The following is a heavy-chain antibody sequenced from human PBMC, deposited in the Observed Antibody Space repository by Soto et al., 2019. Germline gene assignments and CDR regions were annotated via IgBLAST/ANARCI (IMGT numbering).Heavy chain of an antibody. CDR3: AKSRMGSSWYEGDS. CDR1: GFTFSSYG. D-gene: IGHD6-13*01. Sequence: QVQLVESGGGVVQPGRSLRLSCAASGFTFSSYGMHWVRQAPGKGLEWVAVIAYDGSNQYYVDSVKGRFTISSDNSKNTLYLQMSSLRPEDTAVYFCAKSRMGSSWYEGDSWGQGTLVTVSS. V-gene: IGHV3-30*18. J-gene: IGHJ4*02. CDR2: IAYDGSNQ.